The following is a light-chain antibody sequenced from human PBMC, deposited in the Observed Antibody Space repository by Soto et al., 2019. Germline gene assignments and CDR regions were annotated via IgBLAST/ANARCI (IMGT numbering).Light chain of an antibody. Sequence: SYELTQPPSVSVSPGQTASITCSGDKLGDKFTFWYQQRPGQSPVLVIYQDTKRPSGIPERFSGSNSGNTATLTISGTQAMDEADYYCQAWDINTAIFGGGTKVTVL. CDR3: QAWDINTAI. J-gene: IGLJ2*01. CDR1: KLGDKF. CDR2: QDT. V-gene: IGLV3-1*01.